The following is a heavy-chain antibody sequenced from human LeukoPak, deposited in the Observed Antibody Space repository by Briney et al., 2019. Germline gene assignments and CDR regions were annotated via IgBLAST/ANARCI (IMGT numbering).Heavy chain of an antibody. CDR2: ISTTGGTT. CDR3: AKAANYDILTGYYLDY. J-gene: IGHJ4*02. CDR1: GLTFSSYG. D-gene: IGHD3-9*01. Sequence: PGGTLRLSCAASGLTFSSYGMSWVRQAPGRGLEWVSAISTTGGTTYYADSVRGRFTISRDNSRNTLYLQMNSLRAEDTAIYYCAKAANYDILTGYYLDYWGQGTLVTVSS. V-gene: IGHV3-23*01.